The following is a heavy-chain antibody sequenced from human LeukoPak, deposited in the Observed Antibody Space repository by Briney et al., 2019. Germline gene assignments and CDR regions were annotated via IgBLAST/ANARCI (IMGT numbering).Heavy chain of an antibody. J-gene: IGHJ4*02. Sequence: QAGGSLRLSCAASGFTVSSNYAMSWVRQAPGKGLEWVSTISGSGGGTYYADSVKGRFTISRDNSKNTLYPEMNSLRAEDTAVHYCAKAVLYGGLTQFDRWGQGTLVTVSS. V-gene: IGHV3-23*01. CDR2: ISGSGGGT. CDR3: AKAVLYGGLTQFDR. CDR1: GFTVSSNYA. D-gene: IGHD4-23*01.